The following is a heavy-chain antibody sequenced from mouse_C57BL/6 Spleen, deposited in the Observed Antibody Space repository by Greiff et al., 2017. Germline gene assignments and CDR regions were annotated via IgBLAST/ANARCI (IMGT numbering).Heavy chain of an antibody. Sequence: QVQLKQPGAELVRPGSSVKLSCKASGYTFTSYWMHWVKQRPIQGLEWIGNIDPSDSETHYNQKFKDKATLTVDKSSSTAYMQLSSLTSEDSAVYYCARSYYGNYGAMDYWRQGTSVTVSS. J-gene: IGHJ4*01. CDR3: ARSYYGNYGAMDY. CDR1: GYTFTSYW. CDR2: IDPSDSET. V-gene: IGHV1-52*01. D-gene: IGHD2-10*01.